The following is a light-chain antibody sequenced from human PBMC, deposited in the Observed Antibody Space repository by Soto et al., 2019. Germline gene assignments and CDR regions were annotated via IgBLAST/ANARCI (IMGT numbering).Light chain of an antibody. CDR2: DAS. Sequence: EIVFTQSPATLSFSPGERATLSCRASQSISSSLAWYQQTPGQAPRLLIYDASNRATDIPARFSGSGSGTDFTLTISSLEPEDFAVYYCQQRSSWPITFGQGTRLEIK. CDR1: QSISSS. J-gene: IGKJ5*01. V-gene: IGKV3-11*01. CDR3: QQRSSWPIT.